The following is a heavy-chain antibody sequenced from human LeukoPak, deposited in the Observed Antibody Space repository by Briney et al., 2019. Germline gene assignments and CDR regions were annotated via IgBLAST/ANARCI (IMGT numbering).Heavy chain of an antibody. CDR2: ISSSSSYI. V-gene: IGHV3-21*01. CDR1: GFTFSSYS. CDR3: ARGEVDYYASKPPCF. Sequence: GGSLRLSCAASGFTFSSYSMNWVRQAPGKGLEWVSSISSSSSYIYYADSVKGRFTISRDNAKNSLYLQMNSLRAEDTAVYYCARGEVDYYASKPPCFWGQGTLVTVSS. D-gene: IGHD3-22*01. J-gene: IGHJ4*02.